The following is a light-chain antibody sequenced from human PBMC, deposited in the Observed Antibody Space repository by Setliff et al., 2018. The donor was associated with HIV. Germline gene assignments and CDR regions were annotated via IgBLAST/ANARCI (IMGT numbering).Light chain of an antibody. J-gene: IGLJ1*01. CDR3: QSYDSSLSGFYV. Sequence: LTQPPSVSGAPGQRVTISCTGSSSNIGADFDVHWYQQLPGTAPKLLIYGNSNRPSGVPDRFSASKSGTSSSLAITGLQADDEADYYCQSYDSSLSGFYVFGTGTKVTVL. CDR2: GNS. V-gene: IGLV1-40*01. CDR1: SSNIGADFD.